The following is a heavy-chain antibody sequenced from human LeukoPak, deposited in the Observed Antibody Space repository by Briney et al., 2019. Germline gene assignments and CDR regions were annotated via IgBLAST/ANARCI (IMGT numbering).Heavy chain of an antibody. V-gene: IGHV3-7*01. CDR2: IKGDGNGN. CDR3: ARESWSSLT. Sequence: GGSLRLSCAASGFSFSSYWMSWVRQAPGKGLEWVANIKGDGNGNNYVDSVKGRFAISRDNAKNSLYLQMNSLRAEDTAVYYCARESWSSLTWGQGTLVTVSS. CDR1: GFSFSSYW. D-gene: IGHD2-2*01. J-gene: IGHJ5*02.